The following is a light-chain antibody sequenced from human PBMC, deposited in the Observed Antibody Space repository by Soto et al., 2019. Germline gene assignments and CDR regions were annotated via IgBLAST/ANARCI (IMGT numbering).Light chain of an antibody. V-gene: IGKV3-20*01. CDR1: QRVSGNY. CDR3: QQYGASPWT. Sequence: EMALRQNPDTLRLSAGGGGTVCRRACQRVSGNYLSWYQQKPGQAPRLLIYGVSGRATGIPDRFSGSQSGTDFALAIRTQEPEHFALYYYQQYGASPWTFGQGTKVDIK. CDR2: GVS. J-gene: IGKJ1*01.